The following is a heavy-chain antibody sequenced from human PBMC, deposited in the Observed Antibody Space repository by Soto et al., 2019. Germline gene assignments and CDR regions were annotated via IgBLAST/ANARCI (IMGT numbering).Heavy chain of an antibody. CDR3: AKMEGMDPWAYSFDY. Sequence: EVQVLESGGGLVQPGGSLRLSCAATGVTFSDFAMSWVHQAPGKGLEWVSRIYGGGNGPHYADSVKGRVTISRDNSKNTVYLQMNSLRAEDTAVYYCAKMEGMDPWAYSFDYWGQGTLVSVSS. J-gene: IGHJ4*02. CDR1: GVTFSDFA. V-gene: IGHV3-23*01. CDR2: IYGGGNGP. D-gene: IGHD2-2*03.